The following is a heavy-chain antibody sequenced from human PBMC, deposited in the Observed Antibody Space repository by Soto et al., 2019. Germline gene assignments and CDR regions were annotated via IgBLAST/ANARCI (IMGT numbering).Heavy chain of an antibody. CDR1: GYSFIDYG. V-gene: IGHV1-18*01. Sequence: GASVKVSCKTSGYSFIDYGVGWVRQVPGQGLEWLGWISAYDGDTKFEEKVQDRVTMTTDTSTATAFMELRSLTSDDTAVYYCARAGRAFRTSHYSFFSMDVWGKGPTVTVSS. J-gene: IGHJ6*03. CDR2: ISAYDGDT. CDR3: ARAGRAFRTSHYSFFSMDV. D-gene: IGHD1-1*01.